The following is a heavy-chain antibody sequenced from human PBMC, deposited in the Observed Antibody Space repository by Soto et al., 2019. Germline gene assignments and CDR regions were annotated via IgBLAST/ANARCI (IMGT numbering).Heavy chain of an antibody. CDR3: ARDLWWYLH. Sequence: EVQLLESGGGLVQPGGALRLSCAASGFTFSSHAMSWVRQAPGKGLEWVSSISAGGDGAYYADSVKGRFTISRANSNNTLYPQMNSLRTEDTAVYYCARDLWWYLHWGQGTLVTVSS. CDR2: ISAGGDGA. D-gene: IGHD2-15*01. CDR1: GFTFSSHA. J-gene: IGHJ4*02. V-gene: IGHV3-23*01.